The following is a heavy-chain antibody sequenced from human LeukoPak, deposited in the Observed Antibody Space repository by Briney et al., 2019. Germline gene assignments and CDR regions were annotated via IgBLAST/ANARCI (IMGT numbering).Heavy chain of an antibody. CDR2: INPNSGGT. Sequence: GASVKVSCKASGYTFTGYYMHWVRQAPGQGLERMGWINPNSGGTNYAQKFQGRVTMTRDTSISTAYMELSRLRSDDTAVYYCARSPLLTIFGVAQDYWGQGTLVTVSS. V-gene: IGHV1-2*02. D-gene: IGHD3-3*01. CDR1: GYTFTGYY. CDR3: ARSPLLTIFGVAQDY. J-gene: IGHJ4*02.